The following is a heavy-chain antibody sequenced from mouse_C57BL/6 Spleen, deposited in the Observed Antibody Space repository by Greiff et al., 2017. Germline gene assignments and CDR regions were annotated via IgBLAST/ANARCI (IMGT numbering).Heavy chain of an antibody. CDR1: GYTFTDYE. CDR2: IDPETGGT. J-gene: IGHJ2*01. CDR3: TRRSFTKYFDY. Sequence: VQLLQSGAELVRPGASVTLSCKASGYTFTDYEMHWVKQTPVHGLEWIGAIDPETGGTAYNQKFKGKAILTADKSSSTAYMELRSLTSEDSTVYYCTRRSFTKYFDYWGQGTTLTVSS. V-gene: IGHV1-15*01. D-gene: IGHD2-12*01.